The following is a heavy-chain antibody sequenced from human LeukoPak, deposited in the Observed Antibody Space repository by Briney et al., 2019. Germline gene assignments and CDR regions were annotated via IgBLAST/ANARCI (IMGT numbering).Heavy chain of an antibody. Sequence: PGGSLRLSCAASGFTFSSYWMHWVRQAPGKWLVWVSRINSDGSSTSYADSVKGRFTISRDNAKNTLYLQMNSLRAEDTAVYYCAREEDEVKYYFDYWGQGTLVTVSS. V-gene: IGHV3-74*01. CDR2: INSDGSST. J-gene: IGHJ4*02. CDR3: AREEDEVKYYFDY. D-gene: IGHD2-15*01. CDR1: GFTFSSYW.